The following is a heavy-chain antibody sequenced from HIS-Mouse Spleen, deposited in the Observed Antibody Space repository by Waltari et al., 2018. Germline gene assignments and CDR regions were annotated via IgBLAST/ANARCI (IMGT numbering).Heavy chain of an antibody. CDR1: GFTFSSHG. J-gene: IGHJ4*02. D-gene: IGHD6-19*01. Sequence: QVQLVESGGGVVQPGRSLRLSCAASGFTFSSHGMHWVRQAPGKGLEWVAVISYDGSNKYYADSVKGRFTISRDNSKNTLYLQMNSLRAEDTAVYYYAKASSGWLDYWGQGTLVTVSS. V-gene: IGHV3-30*18. CDR2: ISYDGSNK. CDR3: AKASSGWLDY.